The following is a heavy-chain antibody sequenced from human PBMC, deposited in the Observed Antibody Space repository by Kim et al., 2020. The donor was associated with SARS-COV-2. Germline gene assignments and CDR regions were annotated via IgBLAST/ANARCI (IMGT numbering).Heavy chain of an antibody. D-gene: IGHD3-22*01. J-gene: IGHJ4*02. CDR1: GGSISSYY. Sequence: SETLSLTCTVSGGSISSYYWSWIRQPPGKGLEWIGYIYYSGSTNYNPSLKSRVTISVDTSKNQFSLKLSSVTAADTAVYYCARDQTRYDSSGHFDYWGQGTLVTVSS. CDR2: IYYSGST. CDR3: ARDQTRYDSSGHFDY. V-gene: IGHV4-59*01.